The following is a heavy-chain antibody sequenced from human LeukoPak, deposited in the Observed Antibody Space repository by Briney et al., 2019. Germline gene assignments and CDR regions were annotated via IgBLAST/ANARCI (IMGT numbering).Heavy chain of an antibody. CDR3: AKDSGFYWFSDIDY. J-gene: IGHJ4*02. Sequence: TSVTLSCKASGYTFTGYYMHWVRQAPGQGLEWMGWINTNSGGTNYEQKFQGRVTMTRDTSISTAYMELSRLRSDDTAVYYCAKDSGFYWFSDIDYWGQGTRVTVSS. CDR1: GYTFTGYY. CDR2: INTNSGGT. D-gene: IGHD3-9*01. V-gene: IGHV1-2*02.